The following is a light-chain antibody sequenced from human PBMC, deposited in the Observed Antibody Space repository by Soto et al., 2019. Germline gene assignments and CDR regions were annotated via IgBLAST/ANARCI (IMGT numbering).Light chain of an antibody. J-gene: IGKJ4*01. V-gene: IGKV1-12*01. Sequence: DMHMTQYPSSVSASVPATLKMDCRASQAVSTWLAWYQQKPGGAPKLLIYAASTLQSGVPSRFSGSGSGTDFTLTIRSLQPEDFAPYSCKQGASFPRTFGGGTKVDIK. CDR1: QAVSTW. CDR3: KQGASFPRT. CDR2: AAS.